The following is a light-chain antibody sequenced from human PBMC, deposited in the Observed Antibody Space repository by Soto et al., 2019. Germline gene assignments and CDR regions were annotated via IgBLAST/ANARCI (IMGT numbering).Light chain of an antibody. CDR3: QQFDGSRTAFT. V-gene: IGKV3-20*01. Sequence: ESLLTQSPGTLSLSPGERATLSCRASQTVNSRHLNWYKHKPGQAPRLLIYGASIRAAGIPDRFSGSRSGADFSLTIPRLEPEDSAVYYCQQFDGSRTAFTFGQGTKLEI. CDR1: QTVNSRH. CDR2: GAS. J-gene: IGKJ2*01.